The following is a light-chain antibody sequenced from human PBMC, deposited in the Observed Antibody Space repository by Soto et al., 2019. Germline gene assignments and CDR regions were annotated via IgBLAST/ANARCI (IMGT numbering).Light chain of an antibody. CDR1: SSDVGGYDY. CDR2: EVS. CDR3: SSYTTSNTVI. Sequence: QSALTQPASVSGSPGQSITISCTGTSSDVGGYDYVSWYQQSPGKAPKLMIYEVSNRPSGLSNRFSGSKSGNTASLTISGLQAEDEADYYCSSYTTSNTVIFGGGTKLTVL. V-gene: IGLV2-14*01. J-gene: IGLJ2*01.